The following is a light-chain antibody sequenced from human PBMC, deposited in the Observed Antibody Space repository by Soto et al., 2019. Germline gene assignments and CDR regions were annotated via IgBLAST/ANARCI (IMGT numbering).Light chain of an antibody. CDR2: EVS. CDR1: SSDVGGYNF. CDR3: SSYATFSTLV. Sequence: QSALTQPASVSGSPGQSITISCTGTSSDVGGYNFVSWYQQHPGKAPKLMIYEVSSRPSGISNRFSGAKSGNTASLTISGLQAEDEADYYCSSYATFSTLVFGGGTKLTVL. J-gene: IGLJ2*01. V-gene: IGLV2-14*01.